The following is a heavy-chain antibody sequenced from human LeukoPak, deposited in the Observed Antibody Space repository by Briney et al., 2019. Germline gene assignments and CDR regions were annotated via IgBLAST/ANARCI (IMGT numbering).Heavy chain of an antibody. D-gene: IGHD3-16*01. CDR3: ARDLGGGYFDY. CDR2: ISYDGSNK. CDR1: GFTFNSYG. V-gene: IGHV3-30*03. Sequence: SGRSLRLSCAASGFTFNSYGMHWVRQAPGKGLEWVAVISYDGSNKYYADSVKGRFTISRDNSKNTLYLQMNSLRAEDTAVYYCARDLGGGYFDYWGQGTLVTVSS. J-gene: IGHJ4*02.